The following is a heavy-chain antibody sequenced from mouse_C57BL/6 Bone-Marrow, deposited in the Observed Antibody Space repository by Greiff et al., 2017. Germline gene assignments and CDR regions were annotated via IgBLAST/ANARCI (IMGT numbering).Heavy chain of an antibody. CDR3: TIEGYDEWFAY. CDR2: INPSTGGT. CDR1: GYSFTGYY. V-gene: IGHV1-42*01. Sequence: EVQLQESGPELVKPGASVKISCKASGYSFTGYYMNWVKQSPEKSLEWIGEINPSTGGTTYNQKFKAKATITADTSSNPAYLQLSSLTSEDTAVYYCTIEGYDEWFAYWGQGTLVTVSA. J-gene: IGHJ3*01. D-gene: IGHD2-2*01.